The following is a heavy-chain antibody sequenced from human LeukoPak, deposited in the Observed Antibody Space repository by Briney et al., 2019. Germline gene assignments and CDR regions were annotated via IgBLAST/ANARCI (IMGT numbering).Heavy chain of an antibody. D-gene: IGHD3-22*01. J-gene: IGHJ5*02. Sequence: PGRSLRLSCEASGFAFSGFGMHWVRQAPGKGLEWVAFISYDGSDEYYTESVKGRFTISRDNSKNTVYLQMNNLRTEDTAVYYCAKDLSIHYDTRGFDPWGQGTLVTVSS. CDR3: AKDLSIHYDTRGFDP. CDR2: ISYDGSDE. CDR1: GFAFSGFG. V-gene: IGHV3-30*18.